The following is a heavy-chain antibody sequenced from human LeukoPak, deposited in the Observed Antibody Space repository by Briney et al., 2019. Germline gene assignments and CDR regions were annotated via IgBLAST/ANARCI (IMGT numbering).Heavy chain of an antibody. J-gene: IGHJ4*02. Sequence: PGGSLKLSCTVSGLTVTSTYMDWVRQAPGKGLEWVSSTSSSSSYKYYADSVKGRFTVSRDNGKNSLYLQMDSLRAEDTAVYYCARGVYDILAGYRPYFFDYWGQGTLVTVSS. D-gene: IGHD3-9*01. CDR2: TSSSSSYK. V-gene: IGHV3-21*01. CDR1: GLTVTSTY. CDR3: ARGVYDILAGYRPYFFDY.